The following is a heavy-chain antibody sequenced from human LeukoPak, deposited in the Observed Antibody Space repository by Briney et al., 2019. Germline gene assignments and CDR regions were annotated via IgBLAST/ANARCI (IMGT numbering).Heavy chain of an antibody. D-gene: IGHD1-14*01. CDR2: TYYRSKWYN. J-gene: IGHJ3*02. CDR3: TRRPPAPGNAFDI. V-gene: IGHV6-1*01. CDR1: GDSVSSNSAT. Sequence: SQTLSLTCALSGDSVSSNSATWNWIRQSPSRGLEWLGRTYYRSKWYNDYAVSVKSRITINPDTSKNQFSLQLNSVTPEDTAVYYCTRRPPAPGNAFDIWGQGTMVTVSS.